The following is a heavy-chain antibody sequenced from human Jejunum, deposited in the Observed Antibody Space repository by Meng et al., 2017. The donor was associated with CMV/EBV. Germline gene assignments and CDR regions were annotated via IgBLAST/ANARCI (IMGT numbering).Heavy chain of an antibody. D-gene: IGHD4-11*01. CDR1: EDIFANYV. Sequence: HRVQSGYEFKKPGSSVKVSWKAFEDIFANYVMNWGRQAPGQGLEWMGWINPNTGNPYYAQDFTGRFVISLDTSVSTAYLQISGLKAEDTAVYYCAPGPANDYRSSYYFDYWGQGTLVTVSS. CDR3: APGPANDYRSSYYFDY. J-gene: IGHJ4*02. CDR2: INPNTGNP. V-gene: IGHV7-4-1*02.